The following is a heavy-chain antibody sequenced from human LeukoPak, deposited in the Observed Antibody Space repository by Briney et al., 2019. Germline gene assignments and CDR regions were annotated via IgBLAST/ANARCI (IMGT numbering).Heavy chain of an antibody. J-gene: IGHJ6*02. CDR2: ISGSGGST. Sequence: GGSLRLSCAVSGFTFSSYAMWWVRQAPGRGLEGVSAISGSGGSTYYAHSVKGRFTISRDNSKNTLYLQMNSLRAEDAGVYYCAKAHPSSWSYALYYYYGMDVWGQGTTGTVSS. CDR1: GFTFSSYA. CDR3: AKAHPSSWSYALYYYYGMDV. D-gene: IGHD1-26*01. V-gene: IGHV3-23*01.